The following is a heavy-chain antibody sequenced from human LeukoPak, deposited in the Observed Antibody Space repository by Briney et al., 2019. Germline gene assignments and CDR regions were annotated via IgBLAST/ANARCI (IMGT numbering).Heavy chain of an antibody. D-gene: IGHD2-2*01. CDR2: ISSSGSYI. J-gene: IGHJ4*02. CDR1: GFTFSSYS. Sequence: GGSLRLSCAASGFTFSSYSMNWVRQAPGKGLEWVSSISSSGSYIYYADSVKGRFTISRDNAKNSLYLQMNSLRAEDTAVYYCARDRVVVPAAVAGLGYWGQGTLVTVSS. CDR3: ARDRVVVPAAVAGLGY. V-gene: IGHV3-21*01.